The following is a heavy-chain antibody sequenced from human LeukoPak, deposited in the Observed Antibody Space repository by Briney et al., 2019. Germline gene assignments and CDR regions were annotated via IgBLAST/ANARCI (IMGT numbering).Heavy chain of an antibody. J-gene: IGHJ4*02. V-gene: IGHV3-74*01. CDR2: INSDGSST. D-gene: IGHD1-26*01. CDR1: GFTFSSYW. CDR3: AKGGKWDVTPFDY. Sequence: GGSLRLSCAASGFTFSSYWMHWVRQAPGKGLVWVSHINSDGSSTSYADSVKGRFTISRDNSKNTLYLQVDSLRAEDTAVYYCAKGGKWDVTPFDYWGQGTLVTVSS.